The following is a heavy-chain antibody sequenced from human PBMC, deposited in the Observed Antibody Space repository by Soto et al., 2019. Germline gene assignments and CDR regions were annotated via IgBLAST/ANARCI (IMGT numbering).Heavy chain of an antibody. CDR3: ARDKRGATIVPYYFDY. Sequence: QMQLVESGGGVVQPGRSLRLSCAASGFTFSSYAMHWVRQAPGKGLEWVAVISYDGSNKYYADSVKGRFTISRDNSKNTLYLQMNSLRAEDTAVYYCARDKRGATIVPYYFDYWGQGTLVTVSS. J-gene: IGHJ4*02. CDR1: GFTFSSYA. V-gene: IGHV3-30-3*01. D-gene: IGHD1-26*01. CDR2: ISYDGSNK.